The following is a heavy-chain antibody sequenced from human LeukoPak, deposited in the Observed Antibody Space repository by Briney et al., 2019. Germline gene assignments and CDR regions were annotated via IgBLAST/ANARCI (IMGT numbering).Heavy chain of an antibody. CDR2: IYHSGST. V-gene: IGHV4-30-2*01. J-gene: IGHJ3*02. Sequence: SQTLSLTCAVSGGSISSGGYSWSWIRQPPGEGLEWIGYIYHSGSTYYNPSLKSRVTISVDRSKNQFSLKLSSVTAADTAVYYCAREMMTTVADDAFDIWGQGTMVTVSS. CDR1: GGSISSGGYS. D-gene: IGHD4-23*01. CDR3: AREMMTTVADDAFDI.